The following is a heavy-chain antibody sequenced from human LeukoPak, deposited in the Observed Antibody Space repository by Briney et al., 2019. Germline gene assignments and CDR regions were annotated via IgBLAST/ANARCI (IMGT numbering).Heavy chain of an antibody. Sequence: SETLSLTCTVSGGSISSSRYYWGWIRQPPGKGLEWVGRIYHSGSTYYNPSLKSRVTISVDTSKNQFSLKLSSVSAADTAVYYCARTNYYDSSGSSFDYWGQGTLVTVSS. D-gene: IGHD3-22*01. CDR3: ARTNYYDSSGSSFDY. CDR2: IYHSGST. J-gene: IGHJ4*02. V-gene: IGHV4-39*01. CDR1: GGSISSSRYY.